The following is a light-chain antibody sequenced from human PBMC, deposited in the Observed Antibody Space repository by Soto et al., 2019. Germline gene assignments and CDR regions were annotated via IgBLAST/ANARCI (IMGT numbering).Light chain of an antibody. J-gene: IGKJ4*01. Sequence: DIQMTQSPSSLSASVGDRVTITCRASQGISNYLAWYQQKPGKVPKLLIYAASTLQSWVPSRFSGSRSGTEFTLTIISLQPEDVANYYCQKYNSAPPLTFGGGTKVEI. CDR3: QKYNSAPPLT. V-gene: IGKV1-27*01. CDR2: AAS. CDR1: QGISNY.